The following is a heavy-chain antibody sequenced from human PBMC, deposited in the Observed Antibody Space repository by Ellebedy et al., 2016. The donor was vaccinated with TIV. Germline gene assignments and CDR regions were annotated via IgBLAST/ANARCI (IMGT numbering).Heavy chain of an antibody. CDR1: GGTFSSYA. CDR3: ARVKVVVVPAHVYYYYGMDV. J-gene: IGHJ6*02. CDR2: IIPIFGTA. Sequence: SVKVSXXASGGTFSSYAISWVRQAPGQGLEWMGGIIPIFGTANYAQKFQGRVTITADESTSTAYMELSSLRSEDTAVYYCARVKVVVVPAHVYYYYGMDVWGQGTTVTVSS. D-gene: IGHD2-2*01. V-gene: IGHV1-69*13.